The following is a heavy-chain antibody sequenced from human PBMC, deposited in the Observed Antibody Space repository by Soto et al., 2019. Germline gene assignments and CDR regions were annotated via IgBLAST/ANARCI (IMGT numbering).Heavy chain of an antibody. CDR3: SRHTVDYGDYLNAFDH. CDR1: GFSFNDST. D-gene: IGHD4-17*01. V-gene: IGHV3-73*01. J-gene: IGHJ4*02. Sequence: EEQLVESGGGLVQPGGSLQLACAASGFSFNDSTTHWVRQASGRGLEWIGRIRSQAKSYATAYAASVRGSFSISRDDSHNTAYLLLNSLIPDDSAMYYCSRHTVDYGDYLNAFDHWCQGTLVSVSS. CDR2: IRSQAKSYAT.